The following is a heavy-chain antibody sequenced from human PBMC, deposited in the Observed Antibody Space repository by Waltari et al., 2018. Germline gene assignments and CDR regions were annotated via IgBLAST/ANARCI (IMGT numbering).Heavy chain of an antibody. J-gene: IGHJ4*02. CDR2: INPNSGGT. D-gene: IGHD3-3*01. CDR3: ARDRGSGYSHDY. CDR1: GGTFSSYA. V-gene: IGHV1-2*06. Sequence: QVQLVQSGAEVKKPGSSVKVSCKASGGTFSSYAISWVRQAPGQGLEWMGRINPNSGGTNYAQKFQGRVTMTRDTSISTAYMELSRLRSDDTAVYYCARDRGSGYSHDYWGQGTLVTVSS.